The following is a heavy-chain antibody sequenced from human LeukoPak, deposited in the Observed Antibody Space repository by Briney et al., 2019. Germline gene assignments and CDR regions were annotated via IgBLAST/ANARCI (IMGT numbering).Heavy chain of an antibody. J-gene: IGHJ6*03. CDR2: IIPIFGTA. D-gene: IGHD2-15*01. CDR1: GGTFSSYA. V-gene: IGHV1-69*06. CDR3: ATAVTKTLSYYYYYMDV. Sequence: ASVKVSCKASGGTFSSYAISWVRQAPGQGLEWMGGIIPIFGTANYAQKFQGRVTITADKSTSTAYMELSSLRSEDTAVYYCATAVTKTLSYYYYYMDVWGKGTTVTVSS.